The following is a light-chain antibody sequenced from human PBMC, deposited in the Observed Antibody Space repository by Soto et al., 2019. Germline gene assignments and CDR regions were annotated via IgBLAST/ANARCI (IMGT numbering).Light chain of an antibody. J-gene: IGKJ2*01. V-gene: IGKV1-5*01. CDR3: QQYNSYSYT. CDR2: DAS. Sequence: DIQMTQSPSTLSASVGDRVTITCRASQSISSWLAWYQQKPGKAPKLLIYDASSLESGVPSRVSGSGSGTEFTLTISSLQPDDFATYYCQQYNSYSYTFGEGTKREIK. CDR1: QSISSW.